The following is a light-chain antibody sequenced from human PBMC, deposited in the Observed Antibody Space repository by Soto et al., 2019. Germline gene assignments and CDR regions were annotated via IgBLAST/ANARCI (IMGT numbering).Light chain of an antibody. CDR3: QQYGSSPPWT. CDR1: QSVSSSF. CDR2: GAS. V-gene: IGKV3-20*01. Sequence: EIVLTQSPGTLSLSPGERATLSCRASQSVSSSFLAWYQQKPGQAPRLLIYGASIRATGIPDRFSGSGSGTDFTLTISRLEPEDFAVYYCQQYGSSPPWTFGHGTKVEIK. J-gene: IGKJ1*01.